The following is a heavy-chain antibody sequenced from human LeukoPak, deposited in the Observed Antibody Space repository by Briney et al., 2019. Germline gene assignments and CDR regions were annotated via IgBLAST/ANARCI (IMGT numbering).Heavy chain of an antibody. D-gene: IGHD1-1*01. Sequence: SETLSLTCTVSGDSISSYYWSWIRQPPGKGLEWIGYIYYNERTNYNPSLRSRVTMSLDTSKNQFSLRLSSVTAADTAVYYCARHSSNFYFDYWGQGTLVTVSS. V-gene: IGHV4-59*08. CDR1: GDSISSYY. CDR3: ARHSSNFYFDY. CDR2: IYYNERT. J-gene: IGHJ4*02.